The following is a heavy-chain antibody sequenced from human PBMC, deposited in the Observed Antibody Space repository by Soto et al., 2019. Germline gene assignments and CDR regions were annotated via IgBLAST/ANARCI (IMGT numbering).Heavy chain of an antibody. J-gene: IGHJ5*02. V-gene: IGHV3-30*18. Sequence: QVQLVESGGGVVQPGRSLRLSCAASGFTFSSYGMHWVRQAPGKGLEWVAVISYDGSNKYYADSVKGRFTISRDNSKNTLYLQMNSLRAEDTAVYYCANERVAWGQGTLVTVSS. CDR2: ISYDGSNK. D-gene: IGHD2-15*01. CDR1: GFTFSSYG. CDR3: ANERVA.